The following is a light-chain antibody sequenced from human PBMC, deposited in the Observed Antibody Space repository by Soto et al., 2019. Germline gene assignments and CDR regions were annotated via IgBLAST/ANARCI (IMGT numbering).Light chain of an antibody. CDR2: KAS. CDR1: QSISSL. Sequence: DIQMTQSPSTLSASVGDRVTITCRASQSISSLLAWYQQKPGKAPKLRIYKASSLESGVPSRLSGSGSGAEFTVTISSLQPADFATYYGQQYNSYSYTFGQGTKLEIK. CDR3: QQYNSYSYT. J-gene: IGKJ2*01. V-gene: IGKV1-5*03.